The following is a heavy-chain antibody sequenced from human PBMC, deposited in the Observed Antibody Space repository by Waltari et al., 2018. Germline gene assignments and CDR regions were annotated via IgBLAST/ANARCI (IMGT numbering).Heavy chain of an antibody. D-gene: IGHD6-13*01. CDR1: GGSISSYY. J-gene: IGHJ5*02. V-gene: IGHV4-4*07. CDR2: IYTSGRT. Sequence: QLQLQESGPGLVKPSETLSLTCTVSGGSISSYYWIWIRQPAGKGLEWIGRIYTSGRTNYNPSLKSRVTMSVDTSKNQFSLKLSSVTAADTAVYYCARVIREAAASDNWFDPWGQGTLVTVSS. CDR3: ARVIREAAASDNWFDP.